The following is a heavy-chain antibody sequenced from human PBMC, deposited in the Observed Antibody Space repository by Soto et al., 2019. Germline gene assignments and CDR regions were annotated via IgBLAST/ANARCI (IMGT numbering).Heavy chain of an antibody. CDR1: GDSVSSDTVV. CDR2: TYYRSKWYH. V-gene: IGHV6-1*01. Sequence: PSQTLSLTCAISGDSVSSDTVVWNWIRLSPSRGLEWLGRTYYRSKWYHEYVVFVQSQISINPDTSKNHFSLQLNSVTPEDSAVYYCARGIYDTSVGTAFDIWGQGTKVTVSS. D-gene: IGHD3-22*01. CDR3: ARGIYDTSVGTAFDI. J-gene: IGHJ3*02.